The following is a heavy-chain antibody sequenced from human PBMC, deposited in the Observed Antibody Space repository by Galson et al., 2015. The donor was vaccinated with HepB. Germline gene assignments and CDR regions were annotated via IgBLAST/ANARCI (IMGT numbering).Heavy chain of an antibody. CDR2: IIPILGIA. V-gene: IGHV1-69*04. CDR3: ARDLGSRDGMDV. CDR1: GGTFSSYT. Sequence: SVKVSCKASGGTFSSYTISWVRQAPGQGLEWMGRIIPILGIANYAQKFQGRVTITADKSTSTAYMELSSLRSEDTAVYYCARDLGSRDGMDVWGQGTTVTVSS. J-gene: IGHJ6*02. D-gene: IGHD3-10*01.